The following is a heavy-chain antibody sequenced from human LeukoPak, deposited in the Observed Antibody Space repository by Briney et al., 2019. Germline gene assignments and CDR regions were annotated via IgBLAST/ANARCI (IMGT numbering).Heavy chain of an antibody. CDR1: GGSISSYY. V-gene: IGHV4-59*01. J-gene: IGHJ4*02. D-gene: IGHD6-13*01. CDR3: ARVTYSSSWPTFDY. Sequence: SETLSLTCTVSGGSISSYYWSWIRQSPGKGLEWIGYIFYSGSTNYNPSLESRVTISVDTSKSQFSLKLNSVTAADTAVYYCARVTYSSSWPTFDYWGQGTLVTVSS. CDR2: IFYSGST.